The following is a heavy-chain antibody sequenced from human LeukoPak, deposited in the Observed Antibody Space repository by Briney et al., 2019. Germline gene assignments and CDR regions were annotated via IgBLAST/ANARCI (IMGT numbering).Heavy chain of an antibody. CDR3: ATGSTAVAGTKY. Sequence: PGGSLRLSCAASGFTFSTYGMNWVRQAPGKGLEWVSTISRSGDITYYADSVKGRFTISRDNSKNTLYLQMKSLRAEDTAIYYCATGSTAVAGTKYWGQGILVTVSS. J-gene: IGHJ4*02. V-gene: IGHV3-23*01. CDR2: ISRSGDIT. CDR1: GFTFSTYG. D-gene: IGHD6-19*01.